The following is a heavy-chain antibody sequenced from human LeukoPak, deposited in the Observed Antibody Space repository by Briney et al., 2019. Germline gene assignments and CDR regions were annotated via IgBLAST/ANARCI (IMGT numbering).Heavy chain of an antibody. CDR2: ISSSSSYI. CDR3: ARGRLGDYYFDY. D-gene: IGHD4-17*01. J-gene: IGHJ4*02. CDR1: GFTFSSYS. V-gene: IGHV3-21*01. Sequence: GGSLRLSCAASGFTFSSYSMNWVRQAPGKGLEWVSSISSSSSYIYYADSVKGRFTISRDNAKNSLYLQMNSLRAEDTAVYYCARGRLGDYYFDYWGQGTLVTVSS.